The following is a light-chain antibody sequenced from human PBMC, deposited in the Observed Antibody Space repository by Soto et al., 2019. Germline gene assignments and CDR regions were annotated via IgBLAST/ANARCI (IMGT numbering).Light chain of an antibody. J-gene: IGLJ1*01. Sequence: QSVLTQPPSVSGAPGQRVTISCTGSSSKIGAGYDVHWYQQLPGTAPKLLIYGNSNRPSGVPDRFSGSKSGTSASLAITGLRVEVEANFSCQSYNGTLGAFYVLGHGTKVTAL. CDR3: QSYNGTLGAFYV. V-gene: IGLV1-40*01. CDR1: SSKIGAGYD. CDR2: GNS.